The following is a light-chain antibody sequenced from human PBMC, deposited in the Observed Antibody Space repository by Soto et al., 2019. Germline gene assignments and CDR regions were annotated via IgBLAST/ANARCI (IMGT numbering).Light chain of an antibody. CDR3: ASQTSPNMWI. CDR2: EVN. CDR1: SSDIGKSKY. Sequence: QSALTQPASVSGSPGQSITFPCTGTSSDIGKSKYVSWFQQLPGEAPRLIIYEVNSRPSGISDRFSGSKSGNSASLTISGFQPEDESTYYCASQTSPNMWIFGGGTKVTVL. J-gene: IGLJ2*01. V-gene: IGLV2-14*01.